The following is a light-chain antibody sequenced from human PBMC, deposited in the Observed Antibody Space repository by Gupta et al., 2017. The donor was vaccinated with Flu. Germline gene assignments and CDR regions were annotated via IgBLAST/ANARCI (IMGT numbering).Light chain of an antibody. Sequence: VLTQSPDILSLSPGERATLSCRASQYIGSHLAWYHQRPGQAPRLLIYDASNRDTGISDRFSGSGSGTVFTLTISSREPEDFGKYYCQQRSNRPPRAFGQGTKVEI. CDR1: QYIGSH. V-gene: IGKV3-11*01. CDR2: DAS. CDR3: QQRSNRPPRA. J-gene: IGKJ1*01.